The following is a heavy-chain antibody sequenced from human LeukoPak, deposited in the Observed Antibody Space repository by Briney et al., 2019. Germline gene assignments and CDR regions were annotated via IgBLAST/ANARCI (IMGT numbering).Heavy chain of an antibody. Sequence: GGSLRLSCAASGFTFSDYYMSWIRQATGKGLEWVSAIGTAGDTYYPGSVKGRFTISRENAKNSLYLQMSSLRAGDTAVYYCARGGDGSTEDYYYDMDVWGQGTTVTVSS. V-gene: IGHV3-13*01. CDR1: GFTFSDYY. CDR2: IGTAGDT. CDR3: ARGGDGSTEDYYYDMDV. D-gene: IGHD1-26*01. J-gene: IGHJ6*02.